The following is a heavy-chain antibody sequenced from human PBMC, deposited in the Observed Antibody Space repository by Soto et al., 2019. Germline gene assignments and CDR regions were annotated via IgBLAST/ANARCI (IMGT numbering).Heavy chain of an antibody. CDR3: ARLWGYYNDY. Sequence: SETLSLTCTVSGCSIGGYYVSWIRQPPGNGLEWIGYIYYSGSTNYNPSLKSRVTISVDTSKNQFSLKLSSVTVADTAVYYCARLWGYYNDYWGQGTLVTVSS. CDR1: GCSIGGYY. J-gene: IGHJ4*02. D-gene: IGHD3-22*01. CDR2: IYYSGST. V-gene: IGHV4-59*08.